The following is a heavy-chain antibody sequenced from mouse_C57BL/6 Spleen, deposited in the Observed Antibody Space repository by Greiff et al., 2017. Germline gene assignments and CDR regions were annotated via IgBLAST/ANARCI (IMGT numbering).Heavy chain of an antibody. CDR2: ISSGSSTI. V-gene: IGHV5-17*01. Sequence: LMASGGGLVKPGGSLKLSCAASGFTFSDYGMHWVRQAPEKGLEWVAYISSGSSTIYYADTVKGRFTISRDNAKNTLFLQMTSLRSEDTAMYYCARDIPPAMDYWGQGTSVTVSS. CDR3: ARDIPPAMDY. J-gene: IGHJ4*01. CDR1: GFTFSDYG.